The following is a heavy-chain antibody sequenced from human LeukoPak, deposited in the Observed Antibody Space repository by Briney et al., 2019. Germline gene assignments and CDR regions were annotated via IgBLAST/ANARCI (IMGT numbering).Heavy chain of an antibody. Sequence: SETLSLTCAVSGSSISSSTWWTWVRQAPAKGLEWIGEVFYSGSTNSNPSLKSRLTMSVDESKHEVSLKLASVTAADTAIYYCASGGLVSRYLDHWGQGTLVTVSP. CDR3: ASGGLVSRYLDH. J-gene: IGHJ4*02. CDR2: VFYSGST. V-gene: IGHV4-4*02. CDR1: GSSISSSTW. D-gene: IGHD5/OR15-5a*01.